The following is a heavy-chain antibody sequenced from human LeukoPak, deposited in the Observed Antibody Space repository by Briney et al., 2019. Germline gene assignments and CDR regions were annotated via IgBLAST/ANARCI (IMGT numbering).Heavy chain of an antibody. Sequence: ASVKVSCKASGGTFSSYAISWVRQAPGQGLEWMGRIIPILGIANYAQKFQGRVTITADKSTSTAYMELSSLRSEDTAVYYCARTGVPAATEIFYGTDVWGQGTTVTVSS. J-gene: IGHJ6*02. CDR2: IIPILGIA. D-gene: IGHD2-2*01. V-gene: IGHV1-69*04. CDR1: GGTFSSYA. CDR3: ARTGVPAATEIFYGTDV.